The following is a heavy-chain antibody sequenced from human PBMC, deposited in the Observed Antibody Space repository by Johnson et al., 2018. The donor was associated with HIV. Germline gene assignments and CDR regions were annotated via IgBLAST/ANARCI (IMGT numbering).Heavy chain of an antibody. D-gene: IGHD2-8*02. CDR1: GFTFSSYA. CDR2: ISGSGGST. V-gene: IGHV3-23*04. CDR3: AKDPIVLVVYAISAFDI. Sequence: EVHLVESGGGVVQPGGSLRLSCAASGFTFSSYAMSWVRQAPGKGLEWVSAISGSGGSTYYADSVKGRFTISRDNSKNTLYLQMNSLRAEDTAVYYCAKDPIVLVVYAISAFDIWGQGTMVTVSS. J-gene: IGHJ3*02.